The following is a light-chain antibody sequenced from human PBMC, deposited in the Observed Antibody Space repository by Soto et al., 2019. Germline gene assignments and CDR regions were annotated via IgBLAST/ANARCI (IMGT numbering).Light chain of an antibody. CDR2: KIS. V-gene: IGKV2-30*01. Sequence: DVVLTQSPLSLPVALGQPASISCRSSQSLVFSDGNTYLNWFHQRPGQSPRRLIYKISNRGSGVPDKFSGSGSATDFTLKISRVEAEDVGIYFCMQGTHWPLTVGGGTKVEVK. CDR3: MQGTHWPLT. CDR1: QSLVFSDGNTY. J-gene: IGKJ4*01.